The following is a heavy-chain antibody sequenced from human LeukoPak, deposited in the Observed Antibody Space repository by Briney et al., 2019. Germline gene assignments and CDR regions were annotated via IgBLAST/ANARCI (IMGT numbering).Heavy chain of an antibody. J-gene: IGHJ3*02. CDR2: IYSGGST. D-gene: IGHD3-22*01. V-gene: IGHV3-66*02. Sequence: GGSLRLSCAASGFTVSSNYMSWVRQAPGKGLEWVSVIYSGGSTYYADSVKGRFTISRDNSKNTLYLQMNSLRAEDTVVYYCARARPYYYDSSGYSETYAFDIWGQGTMVTVSS. CDR3: ARARPYYYDSSGYSETYAFDI. CDR1: GFTVSSNY.